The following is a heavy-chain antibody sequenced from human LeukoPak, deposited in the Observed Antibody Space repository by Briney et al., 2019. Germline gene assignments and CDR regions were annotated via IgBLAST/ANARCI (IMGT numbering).Heavy chain of an antibody. CDR1: GGSISSHY. V-gene: IGHV4-59*08. CDR3: ARNRAGAAINY. CDR2: IYYSGST. Sequence: SETLSLTCTLSGGSISSHYWSWIRQPPGKGLEWIGYIYYSGSTNYNPSLKSRVTISVDTSKNQFSLKLSSVTAADTAVYYCARNRAGAAINYWGQGTLVTVSS. D-gene: IGHD2-2*02. J-gene: IGHJ4*02.